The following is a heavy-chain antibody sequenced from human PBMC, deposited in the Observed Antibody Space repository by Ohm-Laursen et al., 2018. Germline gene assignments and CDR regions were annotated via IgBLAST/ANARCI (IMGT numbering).Heavy chain of an antibody. CDR2: IYTSGST. D-gene: IGHD3-22*01. CDR3: ARVVYYDSSGFYSHYFDY. V-gene: IGHV4-4*07. CDR1: GDSISSYY. J-gene: IGHJ4*02. Sequence: SETLSLTCTVSGDSISSYYWSWIRQPAGKGLEWIGRIYTSGSTNYNPSLKNRLTMSVDTSKIQFSLSLRSVTAADTAVYYCARVVYYDSSGFYSHYFDYWGKGTLVTVSS.